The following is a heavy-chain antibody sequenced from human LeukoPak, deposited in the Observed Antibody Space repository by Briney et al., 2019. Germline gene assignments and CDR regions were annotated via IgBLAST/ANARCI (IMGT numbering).Heavy chain of an antibody. CDR1: GFTFDDYT. Sequence: GGSLRLSCAASGFTFDDYTMHWVRQAPGKGLEWVSLISWDGGSTYYADSVKGRFTISRDSSKNSLYLQMNSLRTEDTALYYCARGYSSSSYYYYGMDVWGQGTTVTVSS. J-gene: IGHJ6*02. D-gene: IGHD6-6*01. CDR2: ISWDGGST. CDR3: ARGYSSSSYYYYGMDV. V-gene: IGHV3-43*01.